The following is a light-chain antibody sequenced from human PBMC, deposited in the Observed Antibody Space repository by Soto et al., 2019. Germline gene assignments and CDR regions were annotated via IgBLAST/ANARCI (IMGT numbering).Light chain of an antibody. J-gene: IGLJ1*01. V-gene: IGLV1-51*01. Sequence: QSVRTQPPSVSAAPGEKVTISCSVSSSNIGNNYVSWYQQLPGTAPKLLIYDNNKRPSGIPDRFSGSKSGTSATLGITGLQTGDEADYYCGTWDSSLSAWYVFGTGTKVTVL. CDR3: GTWDSSLSAWYV. CDR2: DNN. CDR1: SSNIGNNY.